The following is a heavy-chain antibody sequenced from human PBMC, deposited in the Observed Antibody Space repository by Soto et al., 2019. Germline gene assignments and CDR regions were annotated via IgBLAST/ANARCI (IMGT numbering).Heavy chain of an antibody. CDR3: ATGIAYCGGDCYSY. Sequence: ASVKVSCKVSGYTLTELSMHWVRQAPGKGLEWMGGFDPEDGETIYAQKFQGRVTMTEDTSTDTAYMELSSLRSEDTAVCYCATGIAYCGGDCYSYWGQGTLVTVSS. J-gene: IGHJ4*02. CDR2: FDPEDGET. V-gene: IGHV1-24*01. CDR1: GYTLTELS. D-gene: IGHD2-21*02.